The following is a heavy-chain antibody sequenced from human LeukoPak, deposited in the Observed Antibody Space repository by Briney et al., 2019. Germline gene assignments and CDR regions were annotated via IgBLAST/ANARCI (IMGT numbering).Heavy chain of an antibody. CDR2: ISYDGSNK. V-gene: IGHV3-30-3*01. CDR3: AKGMAVAGPGRYGMDV. J-gene: IGHJ6*04. CDR1: GFTFSSYA. Sequence: PGGSLRLSCAASGFTFSSYAMHWVRQAPGKGLEWVAVISYDGSNKYYADSVKGRFTISRDNSKNTVYLQMNSLRGEDTAVYYCAKGMAVAGPGRYGMDVWGKGTTVIVSS. D-gene: IGHD6-19*01.